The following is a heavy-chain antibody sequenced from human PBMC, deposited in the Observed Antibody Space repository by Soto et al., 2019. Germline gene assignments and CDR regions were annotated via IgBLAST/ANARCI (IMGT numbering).Heavy chain of an antibody. CDR1: VGSIRSSNW. D-gene: IGHD6-19*01. J-gene: IGHJ4*02. Sequence: QVQLQESGPGLVKPSGTLSLTCAVSVGSIRSSNWWSWVRQPPGKGLEWIGEIYPSGSTNYNPSLKSRVNISVDKSQNNFSLKLSSVTAAETAVYYCERVAVAGTRFDYWGQGTLVTVSS. CDR2: IYPSGST. V-gene: IGHV4-4*02. CDR3: ERVAVAGTRFDY.